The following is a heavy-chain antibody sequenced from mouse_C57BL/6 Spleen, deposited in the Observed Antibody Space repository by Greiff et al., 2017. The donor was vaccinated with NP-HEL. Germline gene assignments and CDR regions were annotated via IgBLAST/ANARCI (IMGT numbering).Heavy chain of an antibody. V-gene: IGHV5-17*01. CDR1: GFTFSDYG. CDR2: ISSGSSTI. CDR3: ARFWGWYFDV. Sequence: EVQLVESGGGLVKPGGSLKLSCAASGFTFSDYGMHWVRQAPEKGLEWVAYISSGSSTIYYADKVKGRFTISRDNAKNTLFLQMTSLRSEDTAMYYCARFWGWYFDVWGTGTTVTVSS. D-gene: IGHD4-1*01. J-gene: IGHJ1*03.